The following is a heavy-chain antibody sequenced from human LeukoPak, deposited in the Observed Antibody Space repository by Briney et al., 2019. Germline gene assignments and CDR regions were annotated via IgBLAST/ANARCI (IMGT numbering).Heavy chain of an antibody. CDR2: MNPNSGGT. CDR1: EYRFTDYF. J-gene: IGHJ3*02. V-gene: IGHV1-2*02. CDR3: ARDRPMTGTITANAFDI. D-gene: IGHD1-14*01. Sequence: ASVKVSCKASEYRFTDYFVHWMRQTPGQPLEWMGWMNPNSGGTSHVEKFQGRFTMTRDTSISTAFMELSSLRSDDTAVYYCARDRPMTGTITANAFDIWGQGTMVTVSS.